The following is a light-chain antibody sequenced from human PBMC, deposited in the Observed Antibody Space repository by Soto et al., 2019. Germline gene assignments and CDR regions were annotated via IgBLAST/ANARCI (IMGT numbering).Light chain of an antibody. CDR1: QSVSSN. CDR2: GAS. J-gene: IGKJ4*01. CDR3: QQYNNWPPLT. V-gene: IGKV3-15*01. Sequence: EIVMTQSPATLSVSPGERATLSFRASQSVSSNLAWYQQKPGQAPRLLIYGASTRATGTPARFSGSGSGTEFTLTIRSLQSEDFAVYYCQQYNNWPPLTFGRGTTVDIK.